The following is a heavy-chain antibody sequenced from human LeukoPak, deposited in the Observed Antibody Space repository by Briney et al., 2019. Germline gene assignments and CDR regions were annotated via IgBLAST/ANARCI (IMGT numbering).Heavy chain of an antibody. D-gene: IGHD4-17*01. CDR3: ARIQGLYGDYYYYGMDV. CDR1: GYTFTSYG. V-gene: IGHV1-18*01. J-gene: IGHJ6*02. Sequence: ASVKVSCKASGYTFTSYGISWVRQAPGQGLEWMGWISAYNGNTNYAQKLQGRVTMTTDTSASTAYMELSSLRSEDTAVYYCARIQGLYGDYYYYGMDVWGQGTTVTVSS. CDR2: ISAYNGNT.